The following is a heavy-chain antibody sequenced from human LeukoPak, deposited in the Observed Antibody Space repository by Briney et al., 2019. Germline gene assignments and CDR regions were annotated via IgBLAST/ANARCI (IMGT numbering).Heavy chain of an antibody. CDR2: IRSKANSYAT. Sequence: GGSLRLSCAASGFTFSGSAMHWVRQASGKGLEWVGRIRSKANSYATAYAASVKGRFTISRDDSKNTAYLQMNSLRAEDTAVYYCARRGGLYGDSNLPVFSWGQGTLVTVSS. CDR3: ARRGGLYGDSNLPVFS. D-gene: IGHD4-17*01. CDR1: GFTFSGSA. J-gene: IGHJ4*02. V-gene: IGHV3-73*01.